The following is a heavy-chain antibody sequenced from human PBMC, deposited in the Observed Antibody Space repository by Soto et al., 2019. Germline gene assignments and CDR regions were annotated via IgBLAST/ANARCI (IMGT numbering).Heavy chain of an antibody. CDR1: GGSFSGYY. CDR3: ARGGWLQRTKPLDY. V-gene: IGHV4-34*01. D-gene: IGHD5-12*01. Sequence: SETLSLTCAVYGGSFSGYYWSWIRQPPGKGLEWIGEINHSGSTNYNPSLKSRVTIYVDKSKNQFSLKLSSVTAADTAVYYCARGGWLQRTKPLDYWGQGTLVTVSS. J-gene: IGHJ4*02. CDR2: INHSGST.